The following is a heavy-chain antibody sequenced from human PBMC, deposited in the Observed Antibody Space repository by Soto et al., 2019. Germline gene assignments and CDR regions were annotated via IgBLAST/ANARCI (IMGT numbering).Heavy chain of an antibody. CDR2: MNPNSGNT. D-gene: IGHD3-3*01. J-gene: IGHJ3*02. Sequence: XSVKVSCKASGYTFTSYDINWVRQATGQGLEWMGWMNPNSGNTGYTQKFQGRVTMTRNTSISTAYMELSSLRSEDTAVYYCARGGSRFLQYDVFEIWGQGTMVTVSS. V-gene: IGHV1-8*01. CDR3: ARGGSRFLQYDVFEI. CDR1: GYTFTSYD.